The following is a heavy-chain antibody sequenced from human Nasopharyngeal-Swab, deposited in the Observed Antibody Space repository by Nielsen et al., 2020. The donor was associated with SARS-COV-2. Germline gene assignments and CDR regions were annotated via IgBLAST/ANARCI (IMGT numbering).Heavy chain of an antibody. CDR2: INPGIGGT. CDR1: GYTFNNYY. CDR3: ARRGRCSGSSCDMDV. Sequence: ASVKVSCKASGYTFNNYYIHWVRQAPGQGLEWMGMINPGIGGTTYAQKFQGRVTMTRDTSTSTVFMDLSSLRSEDTAVYYCARRGRCSGSSCDMDVWGQGTTVTASS. D-gene: IGHD2-2*01. J-gene: IGHJ6*02. V-gene: IGHV1-46*02.